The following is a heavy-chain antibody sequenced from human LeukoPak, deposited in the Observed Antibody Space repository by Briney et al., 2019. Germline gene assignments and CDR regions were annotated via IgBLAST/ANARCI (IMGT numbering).Heavy chain of an antibody. J-gene: IGHJ4*02. CDR2: ISSNGGST. V-gene: IGHV3-64*01. CDR3: ARADGSIAAHFDY. CDR1: GFSISNYY. D-gene: IGHD6-6*01. Sequence: PGGSLRLSCAAPGFSISNYYMHWVRQAPGKGLEYVSAISSNGGSTYYANSVKGRFTISRDNSKNTLYLQMGSLRAEDMAVYYCARADGSIAAHFDYWGQGTLVTVSS.